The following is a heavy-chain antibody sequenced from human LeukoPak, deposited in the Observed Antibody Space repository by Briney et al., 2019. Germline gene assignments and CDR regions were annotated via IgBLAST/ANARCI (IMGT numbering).Heavy chain of an antibody. CDR3: ARVRGRGYSYVSS. D-gene: IGHD5-18*01. CDR2: INHSGST. J-gene: IGHJ5*02. CDR1: GFTFSSYA. Sequence: SGGSLRLSCAASGFTFSSYAMSWVRQAPGKGLEWIGEINHSGSTNYNPSLKSRVTISVDTSKNQFSLKLSSVTAADTAVYYCARVRGRGYSYVSSWGQGTLVTVSS. V-gene: IGHV4-34*01.